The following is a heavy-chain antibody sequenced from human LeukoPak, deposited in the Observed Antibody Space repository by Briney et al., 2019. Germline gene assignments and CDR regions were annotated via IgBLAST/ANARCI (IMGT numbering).Heavy chain of an antibody. CDR3: ARVRQSLEYIDY. Sequence: PSETLSLTCTVSGGSTSSYYWSWIRQPPGKGLEWIGYSGSTNYNPSLKSRVTISVDTSKNQFSLKLTSVTAADTAVYYCARVRQSLEYIDYWGQGTLVSVSS. V-gene: IGHV4-59*01. CDR2: SGST. J-gene: IGHJ4*02. D-gene: IGHD6-19*01. CDR1: GGSTSSYY.